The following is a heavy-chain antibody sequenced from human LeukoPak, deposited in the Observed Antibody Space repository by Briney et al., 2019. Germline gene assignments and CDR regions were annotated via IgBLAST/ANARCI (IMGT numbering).Heavy chain of an antibody. D-gene: IGHD3-10*01. J-gene: IGHJ6*04. CDR2: ISSSSYI. CDR3: ASTYGSGRVYYYYGMDV. CDR1: GFTFSSYS. Sequence: GGSLRLSCAASGFTFSSYSMNWVRQAPGKGLEWVSSISSSSYIYYADSVKGRFTISRDNAKNSLYLQMNSLRAEDTAVYYCASTYGSGRVYYYYGMDVWGKGTTVTVSS. V-gene: IGHV3-21*01.